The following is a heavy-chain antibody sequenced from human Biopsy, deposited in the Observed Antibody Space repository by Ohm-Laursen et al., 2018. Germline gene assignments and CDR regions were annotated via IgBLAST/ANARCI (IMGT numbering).Heavy chain of an antibody. J-gene: IGHJ4*02. CDR2: VYHNGST. V-gene: IGHV4-38-2*01. CDR3: ARLGSGDYFPTFFDF. D-gene: IGHD5-12*01. CDR1: GYSIGNGFY. Sequence: GTLSLTCAVSGYSIGNGFYWGWVRQPPGKGLEWIGIVYHNGSTYYNPSLKSRVTISVDTSKNQFSLKLSSVTAADTAVYYCARLGSGDYFPTFFDFWGQGALVTVSS.